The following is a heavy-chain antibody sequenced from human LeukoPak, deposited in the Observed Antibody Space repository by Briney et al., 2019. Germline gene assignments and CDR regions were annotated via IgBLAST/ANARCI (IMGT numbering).Heavy chain of an antibody. CDR2: ISGSGGST. J-gene: IGHJ4*02. V-gene: IGHV3-23*01. CDR1: GFTFSSYA. CDR3: ANHLSSWYDY. Sequence: GGSLRLSCAASGFTFSSYAMSWVRQAPGKGLEWVSAISGSGGSTYYADSAKGRFTISRDNSKNTLYLQMNSLRAEDTAVYYCANHLSSWYDYWGQGTLVTVSS. D-gene: IGHD6-13*01.